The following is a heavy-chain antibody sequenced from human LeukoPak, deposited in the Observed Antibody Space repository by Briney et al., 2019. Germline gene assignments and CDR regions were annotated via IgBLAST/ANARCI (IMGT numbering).Heavy chain of an antibody. CDR3: AKDPPRFMTTVTTDYFDY. CDR2: ISGSGGST. Sequence: GGSLRLSCAASGFTFSNYAMSWVRQAPGKGLEWVSAISGSGGSTYYADSVKGRFTISRDNSKNTLYLQMNSLRAEDTAVYYCAKDPPRFMTTVTTDYFDYWGQGTLVTVSS. CDR1: GFTFSNYA. D-gene: IGHD4-17*01. V-gene: IGHV3-23*01. J-gene: IGHJ4*02.